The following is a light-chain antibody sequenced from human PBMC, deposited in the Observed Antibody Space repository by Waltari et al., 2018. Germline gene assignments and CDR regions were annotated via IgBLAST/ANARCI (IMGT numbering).Light chain of an antibody. CDR3: QQRKTYPIT. CDR1: QSIYNL. CDR2: SAS. Sequence: IQMTQSPSTLSASVGGRVTITCRASQSIYNLVVWYQQKPGKAPKLLMSSASVLVSGVPPRFSGSGSGTDFTLTISSLQPDDFATYYCQQRKTYPITFGQGTRL. J-gene: IGKJ5*01. V-gene: IGKV1-5*03.